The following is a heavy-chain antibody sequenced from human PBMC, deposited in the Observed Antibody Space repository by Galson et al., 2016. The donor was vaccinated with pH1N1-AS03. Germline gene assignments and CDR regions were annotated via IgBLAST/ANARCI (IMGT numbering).Heavy chain of an antibody. V-gene: IGHV1-18*04. Sequence: SVKVSCKASGYNFATYGVSWVRQAPGRGPEWMGWIRIHRRDDTHYALNFRDRATMTMDTSTNIAYLELRALRSDDTAIYYCARQDYDDYYFNGMDVWGQGTTVIVSS. D-gene: IGHD4-17*01. J-gene: IGHJ6*02. CDR3: ARQDYDDYYFNGMDV. CDR1: GYNFATYG. CDR2: IRIHRRDDT.